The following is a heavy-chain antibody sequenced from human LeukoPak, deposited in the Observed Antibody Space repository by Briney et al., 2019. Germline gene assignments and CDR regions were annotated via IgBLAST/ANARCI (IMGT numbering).Heavy chain of an antibody. CDR3: AKDPNTYYYGSGSYFDY. D-gene: IGHD3-10*01. CDR1: GFTFSSYG. CDR2: ISYDGSNK. V-gene: IGHV3-30*18. Sequence: PGRSLRLSCAASGFTFSSYGMHWVRQAPGKGLEWVAVISYDGSNKYYADSVKGRFTISRDDSKNTLYLQMNSLRAEDTAVYYCAKDPNTYYYGSGSYFDYWGQGTLVTVSS. J-gene: IGHJ4*02.